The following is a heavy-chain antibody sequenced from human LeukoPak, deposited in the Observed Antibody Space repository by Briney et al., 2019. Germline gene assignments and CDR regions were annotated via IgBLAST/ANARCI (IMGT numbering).Heavy chain of an antibody. J-gene: IGHJ4*02. Sequence: PSETLSLTCAVYGGSFSGYYWSWIRQPPGKGLEWIGEINHSGSTNYNPSLKSRVTISVDTSKKQFSLKLSSVTAADTAVYYCAKTGDGSGWPYDYWGQGTLVTVSS. V-gene: IGHV4-34*01. D-gene: IGHD6-19*01. CDR3: AKTGDGSGWPYDY. CDR1: GGSFSGYY. CDR2: INHSGST.